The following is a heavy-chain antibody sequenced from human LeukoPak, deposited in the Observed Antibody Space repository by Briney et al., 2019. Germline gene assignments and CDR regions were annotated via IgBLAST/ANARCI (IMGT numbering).Heavy chain of an antibody. CDR2: INPSGGST. J-gene: IGHJ4*02. CDR1: GYTFTSYG. D-gene: IGHD2-15*01. V-gene: IGHV1-46*01. Sequence: ASVKISCKASGYTFTSYGISWVRQAPGQGLEWMGIINPSGGSTSYAQKFQGRVTMTRDTSTSTVYMELSSLRSEDTAVYYCASPGVVASSSFDYWGQGTLVTVSS. CDR3: ASPGVVASSSFDY.